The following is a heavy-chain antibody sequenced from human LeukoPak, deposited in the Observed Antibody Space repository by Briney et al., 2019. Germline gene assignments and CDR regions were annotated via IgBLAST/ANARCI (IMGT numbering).Heavy chain of an antibody. Sequence: GGSLRLSCAASGLSFDRYAMTWVRQTPGKGLEWVSAISYSGASPYYGDSVKGRFTISRDNSKNTVYLQMNSLRDEDTALYYCAKDSSVLPNALDLWGQGTVVTVSS. CDR3: AKDSSVLPNALDL. CDR1: GLSFDRYA. J-gene: IGHJ3*01. D-gene: IGHD4/OR15-4a*01. V-gene: IGHV3-23*01. CDR2: ISYSGASP.